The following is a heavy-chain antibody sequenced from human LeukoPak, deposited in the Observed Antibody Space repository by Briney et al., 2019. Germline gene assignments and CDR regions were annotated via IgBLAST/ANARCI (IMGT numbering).Heavy chain of an antibody. J-gene: IGHJ4*02. CDR3: ATPGWNDVSY. V-gene: IGHV3-7*01. CDR2: IKQDGSEK. Sequence: PGGSLRLSCAASGFTFSSYWMSWVRQAPGKGLEWVANIKQDGSEKYYVDSVKGRFTISRDNAKNSLYLQMNSLGAGDTAVYYCATPGWNDVSYWGQGTLVTVSS. CDR1: GFTFSSYW. D-gene: IGHD1-1*01.